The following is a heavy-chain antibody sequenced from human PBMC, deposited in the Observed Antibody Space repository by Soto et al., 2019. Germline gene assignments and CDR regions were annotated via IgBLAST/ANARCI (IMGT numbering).Heavy chain of an antibody. CDR3: ARLTYYGSEPLYYYYSYMDV. D-gene: IGHD3-10*01. Sequence: PSETLSLTCTVSGGSISSYYWSWIRQPPGKGLEWIGYTYYSGGTNYNPSLKSRVTISVDTSKNQFSLKLSSVTAADTAVYYCARLTYYGSEPLYYYYSYMDVGGKGTTVTVSS. J-gene: IGHJ6*03. CDR1: GGSISSYY. V-gene: IGHV4-59*01. CDR2: TYYSGGT.